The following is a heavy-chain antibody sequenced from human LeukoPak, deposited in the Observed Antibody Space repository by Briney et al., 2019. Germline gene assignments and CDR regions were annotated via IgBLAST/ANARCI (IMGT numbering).Heavy chain of an antibody. J-gene: IGHJ3*02. D-gene: IGHD3-22*01. V-gene: IGHV4-59*01. CDR2: IYYSGST. CDR3: ARDGRVGYYDSMDAFDI. Sequence: SETLSLTCTVSGGSISSYYWSWIRQPPGKGLEWIGYIYYSGSTNYNPSLKSRVTISVDTSKNQFSLKLSSVTAADTAVYYCARDGRVGYYDSMDAFDIWGQGTMVTVSS. CDR1: GGSISSYY.